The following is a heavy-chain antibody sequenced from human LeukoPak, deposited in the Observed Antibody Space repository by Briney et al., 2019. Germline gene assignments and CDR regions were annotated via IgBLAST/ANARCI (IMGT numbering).Heavy chain of an antibody. Sequence: SETLSLTCTVSGGSISSSSYYWVWIPQPPGKELEWIGSIYYSGSTYYNPPLKIRVTISVDTSKNQLSLKLRSVTAAATAVYYCASNYYDGSGGGAFAIWGQGTMVTVSS. CDR2: IYYSGST. J-gene: IGHJ3*02. D-gene: IGHD3-22*01. V-gene: IGHV4-39*01. CDR3: ASNYYDGSGGGAFAI. CDR1: GGSISSSSYY.